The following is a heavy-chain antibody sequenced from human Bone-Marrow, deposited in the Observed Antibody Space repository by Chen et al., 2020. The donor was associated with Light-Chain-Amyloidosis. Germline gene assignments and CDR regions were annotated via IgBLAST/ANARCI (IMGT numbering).Heavy chain of an antibody. V-gene: IGHV3-30-3*01. CDR2: ISDDGTKK. J-gene: IGHJ4*02. CDR3: AREGGGVEGRPFDY. D-gene: IGHD3-16*01. Sequence: QVQLVASGGGAVQPGRSLRLSCAASGFRFRNYAMHWVRQPPDKGLEWLAVISDDGTKKFYRDSVQGRFTISRDNSKTTLYMAMDTLTVEDTAIYYCAREGGGVEGRPFDYWGQGALVTVSS. CDR1: GFRFRNYA.